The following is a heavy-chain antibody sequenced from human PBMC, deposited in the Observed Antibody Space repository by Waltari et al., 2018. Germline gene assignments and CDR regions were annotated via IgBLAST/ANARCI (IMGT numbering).Heavy chain of an antibody. J-gene: IGHJ4*02. CDR2: VDPEDGET. D-gene: IGHD4-17*01. CDR3: ARTTTLKSLDY. V-gene: IGHV1-69-2*01. Sequence: DVQLIQSGAEVKNPGATVKISCKASGYTFSDYYMHRGHQAPGKGLEWMGRVDPEDGETRYAEKFQGRVTITADTSTDTAYMELSSLRSEDTAVYYCARTTTLKSLDYWGQGTLVTVSS. CDR1: GYTFSDYY.